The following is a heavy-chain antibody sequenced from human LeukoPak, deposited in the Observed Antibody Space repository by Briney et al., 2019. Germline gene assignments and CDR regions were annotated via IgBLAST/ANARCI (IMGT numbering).Heavy chain of an antibody. D-gene: IGHD3-10*01. CDR2: IYTSGST. J-gene: IGHJ4*02. Sequence: SETLSLTCTVSGGSISSGSYYWSWIRQPAGKGLEWIGRIYTSGSTNYNPSLKSRVTISVDTSKNQFSLKLSSVTAADTAVYYCARVAYYGSGSYYRIYYYFDYWGQGTLVTVSS. CDR3: ARVAYYGSGSYYRIYYYFDY. V-gene: IGHV4-61*02. CDR1: GGSISSGSYY.